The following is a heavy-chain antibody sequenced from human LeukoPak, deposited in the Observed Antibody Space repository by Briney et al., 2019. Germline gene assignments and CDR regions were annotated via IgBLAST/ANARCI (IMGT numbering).Heavy chain of an antibody. D-gene: IGHD5-18*01. J-gene: IGHJ4*02. Sequence: GGSLRLSCAASGFTFSSYAMHWVRQAPGKGLEWVAVISYDGSNKYYVDSVKGRFTISRDNSKNTLYLQMNSLRAEDTAVYYCARCRIQLWFDRSPIGYWGQGTLVTVSS. CDR1: GFTFSSYA. V-gene: IGHV3-30-3*01. CDR2: ISYDGSNK. CDR3: ARCRIQLWFDRSPIGY.